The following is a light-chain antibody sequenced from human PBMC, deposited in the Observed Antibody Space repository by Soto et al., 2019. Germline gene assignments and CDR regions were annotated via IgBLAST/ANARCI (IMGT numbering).Light chain of an antibody. CDR3: QQLRLYPST. CDR2: AAS. J-gene: IGKJ4*01. V-gene: IGKV1-9*01. Sequence: IQLTQSPSSLSASAGDRVTITCRASQDIAIYLAWYQQKPGEAPKLLIYAASTLYGGVPSRFSGSGSVTDFALTITSLQAEDFATYYCQQLRLYPSTFGGGTKVDI. CDR1: QDIAIY.